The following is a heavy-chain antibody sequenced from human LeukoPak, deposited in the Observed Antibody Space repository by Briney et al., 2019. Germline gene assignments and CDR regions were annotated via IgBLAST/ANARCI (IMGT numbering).Heavy chain of an antibody. CDR3: ARDSSSYYFDY. D-gene: IGHD6-6*01. CDR2: IYTGGTT. V-gene: IGHV3-66*01. CDR1: GFTVTSNH. J-gene: IGHJ4*02. Sequence: PGGSLRLSCAASGFTVTSNHMNWVRQAPGKGLEWVSIIYTGGTTHYADSLKDRFTISRDDSINTLYLQMNRLRAEDTAVYYCARDSSSYYFDYWGQGTLVTVSS.